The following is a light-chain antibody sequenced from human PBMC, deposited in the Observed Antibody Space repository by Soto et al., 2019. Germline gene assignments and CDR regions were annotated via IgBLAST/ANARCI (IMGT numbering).Light chain of an antibody. CDR1: TSDVGGYHF. V-gene: IGLV2-14*01. CDR2: EVT. CDR3: YSYTTTSTYV. J-gene: IGLJ1*01. Sequence: QSVLTQSASVSGSPGQSITLSCTGTTSDVGGYHFVSWYQQHPGKAPKLMIYEVTNRPSGVSDRFSGSKSGNTASLTISGLQAEDEADYYCYSYTTTSTYVFGSGTKLTVL.